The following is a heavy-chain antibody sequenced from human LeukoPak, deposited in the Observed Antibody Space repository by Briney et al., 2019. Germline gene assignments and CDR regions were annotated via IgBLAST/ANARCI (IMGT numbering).Heavy chain of an antibody. Sequence: ASVKVSCKTSGYTFTTYDINWVRQATGQGLEWMGWMNPNSGYTGFAQKFQGRVTMTRDTSTSTAYMELNSLRSEDTAVYYCVRVYGAIDDWGKGTLVTVSS. CDR1: GYTFTTYD. CDR2: MNPNSGYT. V-gene: IGHV1-8*01. CDR3: VRVYGAIDD. D-gene: IGHD4-17*01. J-gene: IGHJ4*02.